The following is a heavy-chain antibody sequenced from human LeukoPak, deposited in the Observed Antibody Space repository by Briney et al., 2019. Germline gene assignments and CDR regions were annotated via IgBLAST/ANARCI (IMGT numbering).Heavy chain of an antibody. CDR1: GGSLSPYF. Sequence: WETLSVTCTVSGGSLSPYFWSWFRQPPGKGLEWIGYISYTGSTIYSPSLKSRVTISVDTSKNQFSLQLTSVTAADTAVYYCARDDYRGVTNFDPWGQGTLVTVSS. V-gene: IGHV4-59*01. D-gene: IGHD3-10*01. CDR3: ARDDYRGVTNFDP. CDR2: ISYTGST. J-gene: IGHJ5*02.